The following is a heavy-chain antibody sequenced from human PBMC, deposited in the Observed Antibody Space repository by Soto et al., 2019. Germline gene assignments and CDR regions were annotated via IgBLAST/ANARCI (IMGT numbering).Heavy chain of an antibody. V-gene: IGHV1-3*05. CDR3: ARGGEPIDY. CDR1: GYTFTSYA. D-gene: IGHD2-21*01. J-gene: IGHJ4*02. Sequence: QVQLVQSGAEEKKPGASVKVSCKASGYTFTSYAMHWVRQAPGQRLEWMGWINAGNGNTKYSQKFLGSVPITRDTSASTGYMELSSLRSEDTVGYYCARGGEPIDYWGQGPLVTVSS. CDR2: INAGNGNT.